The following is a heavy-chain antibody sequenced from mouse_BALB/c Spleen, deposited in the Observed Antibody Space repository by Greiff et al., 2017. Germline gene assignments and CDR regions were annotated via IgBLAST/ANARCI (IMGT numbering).Heavy chain of an antibody. J-gene: IGHJ4*01. CDR1: GFTFSDYY. CDR3: ERDGTTVVVPYCALDY. Sequence: EVKLVQSGGGLVKPGGSLKISCAASGFTFSDYYMYWVRQTPEKRLEWVATISDGGSYTYYTDNFKGRFTISRDNAENTLYMQMSRLKSEDSAVYYCERDGTTVVVPYCALDYWGQGTSVTVSS. D-gene: IGHD1-1*01. CDR2: ISDGGSYT. V-gene: IGHV5-4*02.